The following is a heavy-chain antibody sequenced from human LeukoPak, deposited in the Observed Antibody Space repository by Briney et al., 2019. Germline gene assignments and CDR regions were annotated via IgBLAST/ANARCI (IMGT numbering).Heavy chain of an antibody. Sequence: GGSLRLSCAASGFTFSDYYMSWIRQAPGKGLEWVSYVSSSGSTIYYADSVKGRFTISRDNAKNSLYLQMNSLRAEDTAVYYCARGAYSGPTYYYYYGMDVWGQGTTVTVSS. CDR3: ARGAYSGPTYYYYYGMDV. CDR1: GFTFSDYY. CDR2: VSSSGSTI. D-gene: IGHD5-12*01. J-gene: IGHJ6*02. V-gene: IGHV3-11*01.